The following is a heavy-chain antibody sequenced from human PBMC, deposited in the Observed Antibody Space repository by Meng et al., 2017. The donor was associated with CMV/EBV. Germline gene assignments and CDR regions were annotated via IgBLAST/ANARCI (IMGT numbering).Heavy chain of an antibody. CDR3: ARANEHYDFWSGYYRAFDI. V-gene: IGHV4-59*01. CDR1: DGSISSYY. D-gene: IGHD3-3*01. CDR2: IYYSGST. J-gene: IGHJ3*02. Sequence: SETLSLTCTVSDGSISSYYWSWIRQLPGKGLEWIGYIYYSGSTNYNPSLKSRVTISVDTSKNQFSLKLSSVTAADTAVYYCARANEHYDFWSGYYRAFDIWGQGTMVTVSS.